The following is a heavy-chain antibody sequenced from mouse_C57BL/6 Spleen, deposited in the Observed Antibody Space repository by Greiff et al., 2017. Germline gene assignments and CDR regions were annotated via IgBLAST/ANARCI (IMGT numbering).Heavy chain of an antibody. Sequence: EVQLQQSGPVLVKPGASVKMSCKASGYTFTDYYMNWVKQSHGKSLEWIGVINPYNGGTSYNQKFKGKATWTVDKSSSTAYMELNSLTSEDSAVYYCARAMEGSFDYWGQGTTLTVSS. V-gene: IGHV1-19*01. D-gene: IGHD2-3*01. CDR1: GYTFTDYY. CDR2: INPYNGGT. CDR3: ARAMEGSFDY. J-gene: IGHJ2*01.